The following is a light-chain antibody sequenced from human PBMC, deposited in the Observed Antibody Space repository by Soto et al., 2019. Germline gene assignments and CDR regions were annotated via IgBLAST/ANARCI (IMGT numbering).Light chain of an antibody. Sequence: DIQMTQSPSTLSASVGDRVTITCRASQSFSSWLAWYQQKPGKAPKVLIYNASSLASGVPSRFSCSGSGTEYTLTISSLQPDDSATYYCQQHNTYSPLTFGGGTKVEIK. CDR3: QQHNTYSPLT. CDR2: NAS. CDR1: QSFSSW. V-gene: IGKV1-5*03. J-gene: IGKJ4*01.